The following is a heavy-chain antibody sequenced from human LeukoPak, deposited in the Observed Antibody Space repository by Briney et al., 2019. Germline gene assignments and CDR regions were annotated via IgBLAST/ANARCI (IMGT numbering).Heavy chain of an antibody. D-gene: IGHD4-17*01. V-gene: IGHV3-15*01. CDR1: GFTFFNAC. CDR3: APQHYGALHY. Sequence: AGSLIHFCATCGFTFFNACWSCVLQAPGKGLEWVGRIKSNRDGGTTDYAAPVKGRFTISRDYSKDTLYLQMNSLKTEDIAVYYCAPQHYGALHYWGQGTLVTVSS. J-gene: IGHJ4*02. CDR2: IKSNRDGGTT.